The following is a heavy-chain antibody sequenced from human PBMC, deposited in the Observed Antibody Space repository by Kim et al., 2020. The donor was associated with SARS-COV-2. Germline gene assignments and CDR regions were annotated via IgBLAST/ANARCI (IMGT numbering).Heavy chain of an antibody. D-gene: IGHD1-26*01. V-gene: IGHV3-30*15. Sequence: SVKGRFTISRDRSKDTMYVQMGSLRPDDTAFYYCARRLYCHAGIYYTFDFWGQGTLVTVSS. J-gene: IGHJ4*02. CDR3: ARRLYCHAGIYYTFDF.